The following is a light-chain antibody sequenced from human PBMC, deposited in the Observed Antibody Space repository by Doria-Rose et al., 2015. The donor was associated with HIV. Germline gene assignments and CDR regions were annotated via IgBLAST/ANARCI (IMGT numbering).Light chain of an antibody. CDR1: QSFSSTY. J-gene: IGKJ1*01. Sequence: TQSPGTLSLSPGERATLSCRASQSFSSTYLAWYQQKPGQAHSLLIYDGSTRATGIPDRFSASGSGTDFTLTINRLEPEDFALYYRHQYGTSWTFGQGTKVE. V-gene: IGKV3-20*01. CDR3: HQYGTSWT. CDR2: DGS.